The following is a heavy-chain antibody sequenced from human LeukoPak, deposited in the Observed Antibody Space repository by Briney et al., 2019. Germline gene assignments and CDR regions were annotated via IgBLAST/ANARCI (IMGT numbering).Heavy chain of an antibody. J-gene: IGHJ4*02. V-gene: IGHV3-7*04. CDR3: ARARIDY. Sequence: GGSLRHSCVGSGFTLSSYWMTCVRQGPGKGLEWVANIKDDGSEKYSVDSVKGRFIISRDNDKNLLYLQMSSLRAEDTAVYYCARARIDYWGQGTLVTVSS. CDR1: GFTLSSYW. D-gene: IGHD1-14*01. CDR2: IKDDGSEK.